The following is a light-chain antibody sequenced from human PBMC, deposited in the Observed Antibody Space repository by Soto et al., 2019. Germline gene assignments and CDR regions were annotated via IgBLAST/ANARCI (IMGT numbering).Light chain of an antibody. V-gene: IGKV3-20*01. CDR3: HQYGESAP. CDR2: GAY. J-gene: IGKJ4*01. CDR1: QSVPNDY. Sequence: EIVLTQSPGTLSLSPGERATLSCRASQSVPNDYLAWYRHKPGQAPRLLIYGAYNRPAGVPDRFSGSGSGTEFTLTISRLEPEDFAVYYCHQYGESAPVGGGTKVEIK.